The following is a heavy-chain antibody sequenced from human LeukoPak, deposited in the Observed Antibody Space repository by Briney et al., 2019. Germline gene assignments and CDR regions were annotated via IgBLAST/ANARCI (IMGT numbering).Heavy chain of an antibody. V-gene: IGHV3-48*03. D-gene: IGHD3-22*01. CDR2: ISSSGSTI. CDR1: GFTFSGYE. CDR3: AREMYYYDSSGYYYHKNFDY. Sequence: GGSLRLSCAASGFTFSGYEMNWVRQAPGKGLEWVSYISSSGSTIYYADSVKGRFTISRDNAKNSLYLQMNSLRAEDTAVYYCAREMYYYDSSGYYYHKNFDYWGQGTLVTVSS. J-gene: IGHJ4*02.